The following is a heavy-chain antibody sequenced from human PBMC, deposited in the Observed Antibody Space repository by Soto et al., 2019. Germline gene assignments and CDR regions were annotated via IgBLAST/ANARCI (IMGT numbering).Heavy chain of an antibody. CDR3: ARRRKTPPTRYCSSTSCYFGGHMDV. CDR2: INHSGST. J-gene: IGHJ6*03. CDR1: GGSFSGYY. Sequence: SETLSLTCAVYGGSFSGYYWSWIRQPPGKGLEWIGEINHSGSTNYNPSLKSRVTISVDTSKNQFSLKLSSVTAADTAVYYCARRRKTPPTRYCSSTSCYFGGHMDVWGKGTTVTVSS. D-gene: IGHD2-2*01. V-gene: IGHV4-34*01.